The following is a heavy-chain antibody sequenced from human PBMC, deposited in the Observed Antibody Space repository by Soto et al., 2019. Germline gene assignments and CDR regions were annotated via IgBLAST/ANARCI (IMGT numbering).Heavy chain of an antibody. Sequence: GGSLRLSCAASGFTFSSYGMHWVRQAPGKGLEWVAVISYDGSNKYYADSVKGRFTISRDNSKNTLYLQMNSLRAEDTAVYYCAKDLRYCSSTSCPSDAFDIWGQGTMVTVSS. V-gene: IGHV3-30*18. CDR1: GFTFSSYG. CDR3: AKDLRYCSSTSCPSDAFDI. J-gene: IGHJ3*02. D-gene: IGHD2-2*01. CDR2: ISYDGSNK.